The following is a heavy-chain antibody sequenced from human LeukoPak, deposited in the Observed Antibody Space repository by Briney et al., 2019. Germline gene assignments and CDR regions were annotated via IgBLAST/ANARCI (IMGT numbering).Heavy chain of an antibody. V-gene: IGHV4-34*01. J-gene: IGHJ4*02. D-gene: IGHD3-10*01. CDR1: GGSFSDYY. Sequence: PSETLSLTCAVYGGSFSDYYWSWIRQPPGKGLEWIGSIYYSGSTYYNPSLKSRVTISVDTSKNQFSLKLSSMTAADTAVYYCARRGDYWGQGTLVTVSS. CDR2: IYYSGST. CDR3: ARRGDY.